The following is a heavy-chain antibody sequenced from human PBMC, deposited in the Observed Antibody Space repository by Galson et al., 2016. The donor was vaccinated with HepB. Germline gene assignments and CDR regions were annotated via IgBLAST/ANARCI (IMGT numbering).Heavy chain of an antibody. CDR2: ISYDGDNK. D-gene: IGHD1-1*01. Sequence: SLRLSCAASGFNFNIYIMYWVRQAPGKGLDWVAGISYDGDNKYFADAVKGRFTISRDNSKNTVYLEMKSLRPEDTAVYYCARATSTGTGTTSMDVWGQGTTVTVSS. V-gene: IGHV3-30*01. CDR1: GFNFNIYI. CDR3: ARATSTGTGTTSMDV. J-gene: IGHJ6*02.